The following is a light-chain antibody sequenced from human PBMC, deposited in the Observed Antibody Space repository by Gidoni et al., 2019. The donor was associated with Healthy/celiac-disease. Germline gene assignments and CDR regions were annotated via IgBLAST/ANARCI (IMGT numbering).Light chain of an antibody. CDR3: CSYAGRSTLV. J-gene: IGLJ2*01. V-gene: IGLV2-23*01. CDR1: NSHVGGYNL. CDR2: EGS. Sequence: QSALTQPAPLSGAPGQTITISCTGTNSHVGGYNLVSWYQQHPGKAPKLMIYEGSKRPSGVSHRFSGSKSGNTASLTISGLQAEDEAAYYCCSYAGRSTLVFGGGTKLTVL.